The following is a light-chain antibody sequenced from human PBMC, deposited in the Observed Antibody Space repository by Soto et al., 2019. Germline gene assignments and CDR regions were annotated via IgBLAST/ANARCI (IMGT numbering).Light chain of an antibody. CDR3: LQDYIYPRT. V-gene: IGKV1-6*01. CDR1: QGIRND. CDR2: AAS. J-gene: IGKJ2*01. Sequence: AIQMTQSPSSLSASVGDRVTITCRASQGIRNDLGWYQQKPGKAPKLLIYAASSLQSGVPSRFSGSGSGTDFHPTIRRLQAEGFANYLCLQDYIYPRTFGQGTKLEIK.